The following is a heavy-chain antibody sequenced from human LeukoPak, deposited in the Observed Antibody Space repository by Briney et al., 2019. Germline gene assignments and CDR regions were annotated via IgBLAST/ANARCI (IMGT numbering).Heavy chain of an antibody. Sequence: SETLSLTCAVYGGSFSGYYWSWIRQPAGKGLEWIGRIYTSGSTNYNPSLKSRVTMSVDTSKNQFSLKLSSVTAADTAVYYCARRYSSSWYYFDYWGQGTLVTVSS. V-gene: IGHV4-59*10. CDR3: ARRYSSSWYYFDY. D-gene: IGHD6-13*01. CDR2: IYTSGST. J-gene: IGHJ4*02. CDR1: GGSFSGYY.